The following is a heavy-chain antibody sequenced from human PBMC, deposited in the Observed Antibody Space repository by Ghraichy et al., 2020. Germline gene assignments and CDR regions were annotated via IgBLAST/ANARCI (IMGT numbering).Heavy chain of an antibody. Sequence: SETLSLTCTVSGGSISSYYWSWIRQPPGKGLEWIGYIYYSGSTNYNPSLKSRVTISVDTSKNQFSLKLSSVTAADTAVYYCASFDSTYDIPLWGQGTLVTVSS. CDR1: GGSISSYY. V-gene: IGHV4-59*01. D-gene: IGHD3-9*01. J-gene: IGHJ4*02. CDR3: ASFDSTYDIPL. CDR2: IYYSGST.